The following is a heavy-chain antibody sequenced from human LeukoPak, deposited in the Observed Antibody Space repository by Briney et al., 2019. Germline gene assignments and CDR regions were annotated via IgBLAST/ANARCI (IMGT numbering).Heavy chain of an antibody. D-gene: IGHD3-22*01. Sequence: SETLSLTCTVSGYSISSGYYWGWIRQPPGKGLEWIGSIDHSGSTYYNPSLKSRVTISVDTSKNQFSLKLSSVTAADTAVYYCAREFYYYDSSGYSIYYYYYMDVWGKGTTVTVSS. CDR3: AREFYYYDSSGYSIYYYYYMDV. V-gene: IGHV4-38-2*02. CDR1: GYSISSGYY. CDR2: IDHSGST. J-gene: IGHJ6*03.